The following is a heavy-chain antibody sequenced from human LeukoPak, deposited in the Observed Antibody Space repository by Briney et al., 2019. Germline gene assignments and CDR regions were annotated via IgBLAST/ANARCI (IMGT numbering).Heavy chain of an antibody. CDR1: GGSFSGYY. J-gene: IGHJ6*03. CDR2: INHSGST. CDR3: ARGLTVPRLYYYYCYMDV. D-gene: IGHD4-17*01. Sequence: SETPSLTCAVYGGSFSGYYWSWIRQPPGKGLEWIGEINHSGSTDYNPSLKSRVTISVDTSKNQFSLKLSSVTAADTAVYYCARGLTVPRLYYYYCYMDVWGKGTTVTVSS. V-gene: IGHV4-34*01.